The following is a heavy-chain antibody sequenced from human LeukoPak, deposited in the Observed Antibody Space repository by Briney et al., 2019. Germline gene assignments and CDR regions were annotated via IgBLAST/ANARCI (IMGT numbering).Heavy chain of an antibody. CDR3: AGIVVGAISVGWFDP. D-gene: IGHD1-26*01. J-gene: IGHJ5*02. Sequence: ASVKVSCKASGYTFTSYAMNWVRQAPGQGLEWMGWINSNTGNPTYAQGFTGRFVFSLDTSVSTAYLQISSLKAEDTAVYYCAGIVVGAISVGWFDPWGQGTLVTVSS. CDR1: GYTFTSYA. CDR2: INSNTGNP. V-gene: IGHV7-4-1*02.